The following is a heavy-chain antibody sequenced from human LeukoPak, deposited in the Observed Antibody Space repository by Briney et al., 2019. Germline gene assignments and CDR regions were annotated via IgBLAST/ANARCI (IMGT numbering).Heavy chain of an antibody. V-gene: IGHV3-7*04. J-gene: IGHJ6*02. D-gene: IGHD3-9*01. Sequence: PGGSLTLFCAASGFTFSSYWMSWVRQAPGKGLEWVANIKQDGSEKYYVDSVKGRFTISRDNAKNSLYLQMNSLRAEDTAVYYCARATYYDILTGYYTDYYYYGMDVWGQGTTVTVSS. CDR1: GFTFSSYW. CDR3: ARATYYDILTGYYTDYYYYGMDV. CDR2: IKQDGSEK.